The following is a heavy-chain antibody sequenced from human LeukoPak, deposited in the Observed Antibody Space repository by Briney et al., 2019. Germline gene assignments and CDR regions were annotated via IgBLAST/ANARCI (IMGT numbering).Heavy chain of an antibody. CDR2: ISGSGGST. J-gene: IGHJ6*02. CDR3: AKDDHSYGLPGTLGGMDV. Sequence: PGASLRLSCAASGFTFSSYAMSWVRQAPGKGLEWVSAISGSGGSTYYADSVKGRFTISRGNSKNTLYLQMNSLRAEDTAVYYCAKDDHSYGLPGTLGGMDVWGQGTTVTVSS. D-gene: IGHD5-18*01. V-gene: IGHV3-23*01. CDR1: GFTFSSYA.